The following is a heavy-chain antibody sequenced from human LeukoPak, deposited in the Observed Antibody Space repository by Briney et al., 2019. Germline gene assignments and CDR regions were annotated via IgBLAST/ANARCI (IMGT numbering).Heavy chain of an antibody. V-gene: IGHV4-59*01. CDR3: ARDRHYYDSSGYDWNWFDP. J-gene: IGHJ5*02. Sequence: PSETLSLTCTVSGGSISSYYWSWIRQPAGKGLEWIGYIYYSGSTNYNPSLKSRVTISVDTSKNQFSLKLSSVTAADTAVYYCARDRHYYDSSGYDWNWFDPWGQGTLVTVSS. CDR2: IYYSGST. CDR1: GGSISSYY. D-gene: IGHD3-22*01.